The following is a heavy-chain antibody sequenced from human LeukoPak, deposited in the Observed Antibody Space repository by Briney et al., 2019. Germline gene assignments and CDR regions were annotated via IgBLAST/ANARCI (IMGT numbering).Heavy chain of an antibody. CDR2: MYLSGTT. D-gene: IGHD3-22*01. CDR3: AGLVGRYSSGLYYYYFDY. Sequence: PLGTLSLTSTVSGDSINSLDLWSWVRQPPGKGLEWIGEMYLSGTTHSNPSVKSRVTISIDKSKNQFFLNLSSVTAADTAVYYCAGLVGRYSSGLYYYYFDYWGQGTLVTVSS. V-gene: IGHV4-4*02. J-gene: IGHJ4*02. CDR1: GDSINSLDL.